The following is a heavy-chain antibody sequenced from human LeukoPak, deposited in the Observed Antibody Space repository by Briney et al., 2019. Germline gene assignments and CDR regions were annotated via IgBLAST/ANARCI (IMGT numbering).Heavy chain of an antibody. D-gene: IGHD3-22*01. CDR1: GGSFSAYY. Sequence: SETLSLTCAVYGGSFSAYYWSWIRQPPGKGLEWIGEINHSGSTNYNPSLKSRVTISVDTSKNQFSLKLSSVTAADTAVYYCARPYYYDTSGYYHDWFDPWGQGTLVTVSS. CDR2: INHSGST. J-gene: IGHJ5*02. V-gene: IGHV4-34*01. CDR3: ARPYYYDTSGYYHDWFDP.